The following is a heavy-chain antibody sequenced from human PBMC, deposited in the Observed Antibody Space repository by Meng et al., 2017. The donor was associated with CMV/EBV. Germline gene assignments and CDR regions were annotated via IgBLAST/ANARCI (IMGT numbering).Heavy chain of an antibody. CDR1: GGSVSSGSYY. Sequence: SETLSLTCTVSGGSVSSGSYYWSWIRQPPGKGLEWIGYIYYSGSTNYNPSLKSRVTISVDTSKNQFSLKLSSVTAADTAVYYCAGVRFALWFGDRLPYGMDVWGQGTTVTVSS. V-gene: IGHV4-61*01. D-gene: IGHD3-10*01. CDR3: AGVRFALWFGDRLPYGMDV. J-gene: IGHJ6*02. CDR2: IYYSGST.